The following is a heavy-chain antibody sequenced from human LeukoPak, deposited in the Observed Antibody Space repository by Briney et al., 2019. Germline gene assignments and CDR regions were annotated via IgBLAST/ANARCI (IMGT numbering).Heavy chain of an antibody. V-gene: IGHV4-59*12. CDR1: GGSISSYY. CDR2: ISYSGST. Sequence: SETLSLTCTVSGGSISSYYWSWIRQPPGKRLEWIGYISYSGSTKFNPSLKSRVTISGDTSKNQFSLRMTSVTAADSAIYFCARIRISSTSQNYFDPWGQGTLVTVSS. CDR3: ARIRISSTSQNYFDP. J-gene: IGHJ5*02. D-gene: IGHD2-2*01.